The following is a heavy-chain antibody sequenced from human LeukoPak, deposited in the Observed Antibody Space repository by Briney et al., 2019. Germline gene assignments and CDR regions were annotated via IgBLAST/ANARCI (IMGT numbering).Heavy chain of an antibody. CDR2: ISYDGSNK. J-gene: IGHJ4*02. CDR3: ASHPYIGTWYGYIFDY. Sequence: GGSLRLSCAASGFTFSSYAMHWVRQAPGKGLEWVAVISYDGSNKYYADSVKGRFTISRDNSKNTLYLQMNSLRAGDTAIYYCASHPYIGTWYGYIFDYWGQGTLVTVSS. V-gene: IGHV3-30-3*01. CDR1: GFTFSSYA. D-gene: IGHD6-13*01.